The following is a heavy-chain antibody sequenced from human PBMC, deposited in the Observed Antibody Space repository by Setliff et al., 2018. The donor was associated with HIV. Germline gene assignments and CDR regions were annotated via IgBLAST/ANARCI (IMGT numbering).Heavy chain of an antibody. Sequence: GGSLRLSCEASGFRVTDTYMAWVRQAPGKGLEWVSRIGRDGTVANYADSVKGRFTISRDNARNTLFLQMNSLGVEDTALYYCGRDVHDAAADNWGRGTLVTVSS. CDR3: GRDVHDAAADN. CDR2: IGRDGTVA. CDR1: GFRVTDTY. D-gene: IGHD6-13*01. V-gene: IGHV3-74*01. J-gene: IGHJ4*02.